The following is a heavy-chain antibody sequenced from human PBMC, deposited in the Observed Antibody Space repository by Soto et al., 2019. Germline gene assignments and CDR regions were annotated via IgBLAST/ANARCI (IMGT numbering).Heavy chain of an antibody. J-gene: IGHJ4*02. D-gene: IGHD3-16*01. Sequence: PSETLSLTCTVSGGSISSYYWSWIRQPPGKGLEWIGYIYYSGSTNYNPSLKSRVTISVDTSKNQFSLKLSSVTAADTAVYYCARDQTFNSPAYWGQGTLVTVS. V-gene: IGHV4-59*01. CDR3: ARDQTFNSPAY. CDR1: GGSISSYY. CDR2: IYYSGST.